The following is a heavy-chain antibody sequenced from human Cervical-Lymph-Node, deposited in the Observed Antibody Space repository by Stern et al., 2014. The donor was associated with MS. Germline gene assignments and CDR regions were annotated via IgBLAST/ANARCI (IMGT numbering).Heavy chain of an antibody. D-gene: IGHD3-16*02. V-gene: IGHV3-9*01. CDR3: APQFGGVIVDY. CDR1: GFTFDVYA. J-gene: IGHJ4*02. CDR2: ISWNSGSL. Sequence: QLVESGGGLVQPGRSLRLSCAASGFTFDVYAMHWVRQAPGKGLEWVSGISWNSGSLGYADSVKGRFTISRDNAKNSLYLQMNSLRAEDTALYYCAPQFGGVIVDYWGQGTLVTVSS.